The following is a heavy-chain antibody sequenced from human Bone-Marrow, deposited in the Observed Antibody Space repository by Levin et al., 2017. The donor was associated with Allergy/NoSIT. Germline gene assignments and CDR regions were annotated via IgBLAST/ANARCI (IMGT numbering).Heavy chain of an antibody. CDR2: IKSKTDGGTK. CDR3: TTEEGEWELLDAFDI. J-gene: IGHJ3*02. CDR1: GFTFTNAW. Sequence: KSGESLKISCAASGFTFTNAWMNWVRQAPGKGLEWVGRIKSKTDGGTKDYAATVRGRFTISRDDSKNTLYLQMNSLKTEDTAVYYCTTEEGEWELLDAFDIWGQGTMVTVSS. V-gene: IGHV3-15*07. D-gene: IGHD1-26*01.